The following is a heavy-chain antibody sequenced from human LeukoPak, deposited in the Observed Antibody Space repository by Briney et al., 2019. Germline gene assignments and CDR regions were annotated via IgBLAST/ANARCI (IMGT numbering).Heavy chain of an antibody. D-gene: IGHD5-24*01. CDR3: AGDRGGDGYNDYYFDY. V-gene: IGHV4-59*01. CDR1: GGSISSYY. CDR2: IYYSGST. J-gene: IGHJ4*02. Sequence: SETLSLTCTVSGGSISSYYWSWIRQPPGKGLEWIGYIYYSGSTNYNPSLKSRVTISVDTSKNQFSLKLSSVTAADTAVYYCAGDRGGDGYNDYYFDYWGQGTLVTVSS.